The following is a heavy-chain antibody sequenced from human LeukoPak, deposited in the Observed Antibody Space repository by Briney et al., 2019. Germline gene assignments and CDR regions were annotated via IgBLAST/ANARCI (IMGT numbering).Heavy chain of an antibody. Sequence: SETLSLTCAVSGDSISSSSYYWGWVRQPPGTGLEWLATIFYNGNIHSANTYYNPSLKSRLTISVNPPKNQFSLKLTYVTAPDTAVFYCARQGGYGMDYWGQGTLVTVSS. V-gene: IGHV4-39*01. D-gene: IGHD5-12*01. J-gene: IGHJ4*02. CDR3: ARQGGYGMDY. CDR2: IFYNGNIHSANT. CDR1: GDSISSSSYY.